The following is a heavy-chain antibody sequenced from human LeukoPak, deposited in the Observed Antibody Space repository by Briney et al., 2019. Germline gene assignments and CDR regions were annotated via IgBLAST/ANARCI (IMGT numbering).Heavy chain of an antibody. V-gene: IGHV3-30*18. D-gene: IGHD5-18*01. Sequence: GSLRLSCAASGFAFSSYGIHWVRQAPGKGLEWVAVISYDGSNQYYADSVKGRFTISRDNSKNTLYLQMNSLRAEDTAVYYCAKESKEYTYGPGLFDYWGQGTLVTVSS. CDR3: AKESKEYTYGPGLFDY. CDR1: GFAFSSYG. CDR2: ISYDGSNQ. J-gene: IGHJ4*02.